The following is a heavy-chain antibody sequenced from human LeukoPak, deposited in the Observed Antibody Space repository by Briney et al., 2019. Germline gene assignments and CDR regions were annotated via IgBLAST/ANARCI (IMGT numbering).Heavy chain of an antibody. CDR2: ISGSGGST. Sequence: GGSLRLSCAASGFTFSSYAMSWVRQAPGKGLEWVSAISGSGGSTYYADSVKGRFTTSRDNSKNTLYLQMNSLRAEDTAVYHCAKDGEGGSGSYYYYFDYWGQGTLVTVSS. CDR3: AKDGEGGSGSYYYYFDY. CDR1: GFTFSSYA. D-gene: IGHD3-10*01. J-gene: IGHJ4*02. V-gene: IGHV3-23*01.